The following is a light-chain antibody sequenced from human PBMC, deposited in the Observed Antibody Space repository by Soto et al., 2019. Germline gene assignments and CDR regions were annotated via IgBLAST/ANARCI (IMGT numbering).Light chain of an antibody. V-gene: IGLV2-23*02. CDR1: SSDVGSYYP. CDR3: CSYAGDTTFVV. Sequence: QSALTQPASMSGSPGQSITISCTGTSSDVGSYYPVSWFQQHPGKAPKLIIYEVNKRPSGVSDRFSGSKSGNTASLTISGLQAADEAEYDCCSYAGDTTFVVFGTGTKVTVL. J-gene: IGLJ1*01. CDR2: EVN.